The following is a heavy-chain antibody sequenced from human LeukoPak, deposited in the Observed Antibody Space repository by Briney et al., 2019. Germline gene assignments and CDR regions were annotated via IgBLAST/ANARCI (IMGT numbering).Heavy chain of an antibody. J-gene: IGHJ4*02. Sequence: SKTLSLTCAVYGGSFSGYYWSWIRQPPGKGLEWIGEINHSGSTNYNPSLKSRVTISVDTSKNQFSLKLSSVTAADTAVYYCARGSRYYYDSSGPHDFDYWGQGTLVTVSS. CDR1: GGSFSGYY. D-gene: IGHD3-22*01. V-gene: IGHV4-34*01. CDR3: ARGSRYYYDSSGPHDFDY. CDR2: INHSGST.